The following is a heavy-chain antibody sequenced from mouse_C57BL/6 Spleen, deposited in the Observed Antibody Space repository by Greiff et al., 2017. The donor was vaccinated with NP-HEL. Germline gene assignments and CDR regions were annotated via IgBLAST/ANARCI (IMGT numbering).Heavy chain of an antibody. CDR1: GFSLSTSGMG. Sequence: QVTLKESGPGILQSSQTLSLTCSFSGFSLSTSGMGVSWIRQPSGKGLEWLAHIYWDDDKRSKPSLKSRLTISKDTSRNQVFLQITSVDTADTATSYCARIPVSRYAMDYWGQGTSVTVSS. J-gene: IGHJ4*01. CDR3: ARIPVSRYAMDY. CDR2: IYWDDDK. D-gene: IGHD1-1*01. V-gene: IGHV8-12*01.